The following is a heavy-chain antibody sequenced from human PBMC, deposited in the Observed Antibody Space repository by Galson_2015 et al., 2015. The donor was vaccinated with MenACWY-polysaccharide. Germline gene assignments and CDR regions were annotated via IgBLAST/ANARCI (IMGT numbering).Heavy chain of an antibody. CDR3: AREPTYSGSFGWFDS. V-gene: IGHV4-61*01. Sequence: LTCTVSGASVSSTTDYWSWLRQPPGKGLEWIGFMSSNGGAYRNPSLKSRVTISIDASKNQFSLRLNSVTAADTAMYYCAREPTYSGSFGWFDSWGQGTLVTVSP. CDR2: MSSNGGA. D-gene: IGHD1-26*01. CDR1: GASVSSTTDY. J-gene: IGHJ5*01.